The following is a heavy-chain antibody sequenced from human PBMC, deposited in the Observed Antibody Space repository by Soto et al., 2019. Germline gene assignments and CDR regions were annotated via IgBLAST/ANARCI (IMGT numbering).Heavy chain of an antibody. CDR1: GYTFTSYA. CDR3: ARGRFLERLLYPDLIEY. V-gene: IGHV1-3*01. D-gene: IGHD3-3*01. CDR2: INAGDGDT. Sequence: GASVKVSCKTSGYTFTSYAIHWVRQAPGQRLEWMGWINAGDGDTKYSQNFQGRVTITRDTSASTAYMEMSSLRSEDTAVYFCARGRFLERLLYPDLIEYWGQGTLVTVSS. J-gene: IGHJ4*02.